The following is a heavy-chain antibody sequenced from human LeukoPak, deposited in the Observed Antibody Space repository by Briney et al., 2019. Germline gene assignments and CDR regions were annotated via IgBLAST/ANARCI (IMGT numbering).Heavy chain of an antibody. D-gene: IGHD5-12*01. J-gene: IGHJ3*02. CDR3: ARQASEYSGYDWSAFDI. CDR2: INPSGGST. CDR1: GFSFTIYE. Sequence: ASVKVSCKASGFSFTIYEINWVRQAPGQGLEWMGIINPSGGSTSYAQKFQGRVTMTRDTSTSTVYMELSSLRSEDTAVYYCARQASEYSGYDWSAFDIWGQGTMVTVSS. V-gene: IGHV1-46*01.